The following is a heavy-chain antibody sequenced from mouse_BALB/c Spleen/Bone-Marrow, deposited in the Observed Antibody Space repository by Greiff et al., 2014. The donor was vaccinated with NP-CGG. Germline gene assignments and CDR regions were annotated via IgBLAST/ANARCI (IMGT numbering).Heavy chain of an antibody. V-gene: IGHV1S56*01. CDR3: AMWLRRDYYAMDY. Sequence: QVQLQQSGPELVKPGASARISCKASGYTFTRYYIQWMKQRPGQGLEWIGWIYPGNVNTKYNEKFKGKATLTADKSSSTAYMQLSSLTSEDSAVYFCAMWLRRDYYAMDYWGQGTSVTVSS. CDR1: GYTFTRYY. J-gene: IGHJ4*01. D-gene: IGHD2-2*01. CDR2: IYPGNVNT.